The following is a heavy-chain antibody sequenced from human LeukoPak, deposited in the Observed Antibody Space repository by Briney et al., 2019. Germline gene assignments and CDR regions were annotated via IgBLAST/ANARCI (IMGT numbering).Heavy chain of an antibody. Sequence: GGSLRLSCASSGFIFRIYGTFWGRAAPGKGLEWGLGISNSGGGTKYADYVKGRLTISRDNSTNTLFLQLNSLRAEDTAVYYCARRSWPTTDCPLAYWGQGTLVTVSS. CDR3: ARRSWPTTDCPLAY. CDR1: GFIFRIYG. CDR2: ISNSGGGT. V-gene: IGHV3-23*01. J-gene: IGHJ4*02. D-gene: IGHD1-26*01.